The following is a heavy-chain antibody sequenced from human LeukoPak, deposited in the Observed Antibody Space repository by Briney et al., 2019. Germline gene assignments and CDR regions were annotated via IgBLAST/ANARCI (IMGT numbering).Heavy chain of an antibody. D-gene: IGHD3-22*01. CDR1: GGSFSGYY. J-gene: IGHJ4*02. V-gene: IGHV4-34*01. CDR2: INHSGST. Sequence: PSETLSLTCAVYGGSFSGYYWSWIRQPPGKGLEWIGEINHSGSTNYNPSLKSRATISVDTSKNQFSLKLSSVTAADTAVYYCARRSSIHRITMIVVVTYYFDYWGQGTLVTVSS. CDR3: ARRSSIHRITMIVVVTYYFDY.